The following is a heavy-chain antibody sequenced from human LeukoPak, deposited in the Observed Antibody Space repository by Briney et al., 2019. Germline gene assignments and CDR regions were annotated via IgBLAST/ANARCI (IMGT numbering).Heavy chain of an antibody. CDR2: IYPGDSDN. CDR3: ARHSMYSGILGDI. V-gene: IGHV5-51*01. Sequence: GESLKISRKISGYSFTTYWIGRVRQMPGKGPEWKGIIYPGDSDNRYSPSFQGQVTISADKSISTAYLQWSSLKASDTAMYYCARHSMYSGILGDIWGQGTMVTVSS. D-gene: IGHD1-26*01. CDR1: GYSFTTYW. J-gene: IGHJ3*02.